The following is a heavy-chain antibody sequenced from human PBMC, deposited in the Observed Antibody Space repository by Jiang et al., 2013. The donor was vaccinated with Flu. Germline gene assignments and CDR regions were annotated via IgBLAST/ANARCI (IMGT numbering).Heavy chain of an antibody. CDR1: GGTFSSYA. D-gene: IGHD3-16*01. CDR2: IITIFGTA. V-gene: IGHV1-69*05. Sequence: GAEVKKPGSSVKVSCKASGGTFSSYAISWVRQAPGQGLEWMGGIITIFGTANYAQKFQGRVTMTRNTSISTAYMELSSLRSEDTAVYYCARGLLGLGGWFDPWGQGTLVTVSS. J-gene: IGHJ5*02. CDR3: ARGLLGLGGWFDP.